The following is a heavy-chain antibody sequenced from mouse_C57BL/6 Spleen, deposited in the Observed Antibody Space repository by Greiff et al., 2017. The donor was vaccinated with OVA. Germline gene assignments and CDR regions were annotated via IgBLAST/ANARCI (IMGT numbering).Heavy chain of an antibody. J-gene: IGHJ1*03. Sequence: QVQLQQSGPELVKPGASVKISCKASGYAFSSSWMNWVKQRPGKGLEWIGRIYPGDGDTNYNGKFKGKATLTADKSSSTAYMQLSSLTSEDSAVYFCASNYGSSYEGYFDGWGTGTRVTVSS. CDR1: GYAFSSSW. CDR2: IYPGDGDT. V-gene: IGHV1-82*01. D-gene: IGHD1-1*01. CDR3: ASNYGSSYEGYFDG.